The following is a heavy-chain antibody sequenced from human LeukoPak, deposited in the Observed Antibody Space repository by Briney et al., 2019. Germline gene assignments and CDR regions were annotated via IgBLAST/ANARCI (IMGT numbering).Heavy chain of an antibody. CDR1: GGSVSGATYY. CDR2: IYYSGST. V-gene: IGHV4-61*01. J-gene: IGHJ4*02. Sequence: NSSETLSLTCTVSGGSVSGATYYWNWIRQPPGKGLEWIGYIYYSGSTKHNPPLKSRGTISIDTSKNQFSLRLSSVTAADTAVYYCARARSGYDFFVDYWGQGTLVTVSS. CDR3: ARARSGYDFFVDY. D-gene: IGHD3-3*01.